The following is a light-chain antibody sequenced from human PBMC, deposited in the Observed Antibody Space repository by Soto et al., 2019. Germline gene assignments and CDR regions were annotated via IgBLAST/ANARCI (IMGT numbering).Light chain of an antibody. J-gene: IGKJ4*01. CDR1: QSVNSY. CDR2: DAS. Sequence: EIVLTQSPATLSLSPGERATLSCRASQSVNSYLAWYQQKPGQPPRLLIYDASTRATGIPARFSGSGSGTDFTLTISSLEPEDFAVYYCQQHSNWPPLTFGGGTKVEIK. CDR3: QQHSNWPPLT. V-gene: IGKV3-11*01.